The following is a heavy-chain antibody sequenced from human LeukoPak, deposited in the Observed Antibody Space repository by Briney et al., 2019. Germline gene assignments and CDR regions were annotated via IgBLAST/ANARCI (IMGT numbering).Heavy chain of an antibody. V-gene: IGHV4-39*07. CDR3: ARGSEDYYYYGMDV. CDR1: GGSISSSSYY. Sequence: SETLSLTCTVSGGSISSSSYYWGWIRQPPGKGLEWIGSIYYSGSTYYNPSLKSRVTISVDTSKNQCSLKLSSVTAADTAVYYCARGSEDYYYYGMDVWGQGTTVTVSS. CDR2: IYYSGST. J-gene: IGHJ6*02.